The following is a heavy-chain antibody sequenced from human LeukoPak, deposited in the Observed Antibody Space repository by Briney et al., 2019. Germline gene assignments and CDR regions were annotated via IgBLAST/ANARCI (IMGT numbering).Heavy chain of an antibody. CDR1: GYTFTSYG. V-gene: IGHV1-18*01. CDR3: ARALYYYDSSGPFDY. D-gene: IGHD3-22*01. CDR2: ISAYNGNT. J-gene: IGHJ4*02. Sequence: ASVKVSCKASGYTFTSYGISWVRQAPGQGLEWMGWISAYNGNTNYAQKLQGRVTMTTDTSTSTAYMELRSLRSDDTAVYYCARALYYYDSSGPFDYWGQGTLVTVSS.